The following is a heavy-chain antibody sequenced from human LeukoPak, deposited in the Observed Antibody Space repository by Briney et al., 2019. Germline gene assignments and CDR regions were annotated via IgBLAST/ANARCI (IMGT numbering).Heavy chain of an antibody. CDR1: GGSFSGYY. Sequence: SETLSLTCAVYGGSFSGYYWSWIRQPPGKGLEWIGEINHSGSTNYNPSLKSRVTISVDISKNQFSLKLSSVTAADTAVYYCARAAGTEEPFDYWGQGTLVTVSS. CDR2: INHSGST. CDR3: ARAAGTEEPFDY. J-gene: IGHJ4*02. V-gene: IGHV4-34*01. D-gene: IGHD1-14*01.